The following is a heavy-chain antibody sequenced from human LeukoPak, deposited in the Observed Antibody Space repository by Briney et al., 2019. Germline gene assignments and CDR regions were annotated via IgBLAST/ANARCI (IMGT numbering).Heavy chain of an antibody. CDR1: GFTFSSYG. CDR3: AKDDSSSWLPYYMDV. J-gene: IGHJ6*03. V-gene: IGHV3-23*01. D-gene: IGHD6-13*01. CDR2: ISGSDGRT. Sequence: GGPLRLSCAASGFTFSSYGMSWVRRAPGKGLEWVSTISGSDGRTYYADSVKGRFTISRDNSKNTLYLQMNSLRAEDTAVYYCAKDDSSSWLPYYMDVWGKGTTVTISS.